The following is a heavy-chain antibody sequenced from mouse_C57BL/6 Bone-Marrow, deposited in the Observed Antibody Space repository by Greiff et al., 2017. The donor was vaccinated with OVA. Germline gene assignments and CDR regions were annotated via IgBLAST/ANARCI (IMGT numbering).Heavy chain of an antibody. CDR1: GYSITSGYY. Sequence: EVQLQQSGPGLVKPSQSLSLTCSVTGYSITSGYYWNWIRQFPGNKLEWMGYISYDGSNNYNPSLKNRISITRYTSKNQFFLKLNSVTTEDTATYYCARKRDSSGYNAWFAYWGQGTLVTVSA. J-gene: IGHJ3*01. CDR2: ISYDGSN. D-gene: IGHD3-2*02. V-gene: IGHV3-6*01. CDR3: ARKRDSSGYNAWFAY.